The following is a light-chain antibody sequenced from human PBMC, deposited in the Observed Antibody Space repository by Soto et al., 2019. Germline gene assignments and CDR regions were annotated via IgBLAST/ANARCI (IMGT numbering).Light chain of an antibody. V-gene: IGKV3-20*01. CDR1: QSVSSSY. CDR2: GAS. CDR3: QQYGSSPWT. Sequence: EIVLTQSPGTLSLSPGERATLSCRASQSVSSSYLAWYQQKPCQAPRPLIYGASSRSIGIPDRFSGSGSGTDFTLIISRLEPEDFAVYYCQQYGSSPWTFGQGTKVEIK. J-gene: IGKJ1*01.